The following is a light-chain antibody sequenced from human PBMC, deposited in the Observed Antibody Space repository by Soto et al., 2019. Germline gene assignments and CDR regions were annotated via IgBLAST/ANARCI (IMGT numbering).Light chain of an antibody. J-gene: IGKJ2*01. Sequence: EIVLTQSPGTLSLSPGERATLSCRASQSVSSSYLAWYQQKPGQAPRLLIYGASSRATGIPDRFSGSGSGTDFTLSISRLEPEDFAVYYCQQYGSSPRTFGQGTQL. CDR3: QQYGSSPRT. V-gene: IGKV3-20*01. CDR1: QSVSSSY. CDR2: GAS.